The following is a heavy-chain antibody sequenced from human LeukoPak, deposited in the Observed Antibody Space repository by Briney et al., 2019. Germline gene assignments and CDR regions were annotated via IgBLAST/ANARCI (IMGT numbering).Heavy chain of an antibody. Sequence: SVKVSCKASGGTFRSYGISWVRQAPGQGLEWMGNIIPIFGTTNYAQKFQGRVTITADKSTSTAYMELRSLRSEDTAVYYCATERDPYYYDSSGDRFDYWGQGTLVTVSS. CDR1: GGTFRSYG. J-gene: IGHJ4*02. V-gene: IGHV1-69*06. D-gene: IGHD3-22*01. CDR2: IIPIFGTT. CDR3: ATERDPYYYDSSGDRFDY.